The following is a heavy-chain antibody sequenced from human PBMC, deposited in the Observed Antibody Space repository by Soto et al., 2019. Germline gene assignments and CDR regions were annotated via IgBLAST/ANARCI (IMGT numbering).Heavy chain of an antibody. CDR3: ARVRETYSSSWPFDY. Sequence: GASVKVSCKASGYTFTSYAMHWVRQAPGQRLEWMGWINAGNGNTKYSQKFQGRVTITRDTSASTAYIELSSLRSEDTAVYYCARVRETYSSSWPFDYWGQGTLVTVSS. CDR2: INAGNGNT. J-gene: IGHJ4*02. D-gene: IGHD6-13*01. V-gene: IGHV1-3*01. CDR1: GYTFTSYA.